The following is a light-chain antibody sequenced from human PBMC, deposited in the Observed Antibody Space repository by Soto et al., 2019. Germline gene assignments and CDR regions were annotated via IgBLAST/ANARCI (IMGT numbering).Light chain of an antibody. Sequence: QSVLTQPPSVSEAPRQRVTISCSGSSSNIGNNAVNWYQQLPGKAPNLLIYYDDLLPSGVSDRFSGSKSGTSASLAISGLQSEDEADYYCAAWDDSLSGVVFGGGTKLTVL. CDR2: YDD. V-gene: IGLV1-36*01. CDR3: AAWDDSLSGVV. J-gene: IGLJ2*01. CDR1: SSNIGNNA.